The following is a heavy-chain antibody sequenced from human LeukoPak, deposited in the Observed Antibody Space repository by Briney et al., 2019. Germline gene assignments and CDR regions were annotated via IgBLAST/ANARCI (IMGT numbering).Heavy chain of an antibody. Sequence: SETLSLTCTVSGGSISSSSYYWGWIRQPPGKGLEGIGSIYYGGSTYYNPSLKSRVTISVDTSKNQFSLKLSSVTAADTAVYYCARDIGTGYSSSWYGKIDYWGQGTLVTVSS. V-gene: IGHV4-39*07. CDR3: ARDIGTGYSSSWYGKIDY. J-gene: IGHJ4*02. D-gene: IGHD6-13*01. CDR1: GGSISSSSYY. CDR2: IYYGGST.